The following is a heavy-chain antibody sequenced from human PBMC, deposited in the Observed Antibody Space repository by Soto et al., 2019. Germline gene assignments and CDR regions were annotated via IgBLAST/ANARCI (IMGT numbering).Heavy chain of an antibody. Sequence: GGSLRLSCAASGFTFSGYSMHWVRRAPGKGLVWVSRIKTDGSSTYYADSVKGRFTISRDNAKNTLFLQMNSLRAEDTAVYFCVRARSYNYGYWDYWAQGTLVTVSS. CDR3: VRARSYNYGYWDY. CDR2: IKTDGSST. V-gene: IGHV3-74*01. D-gene: IGHD3-22*01. J-gene: IGHJ4*02. CDR1: GFTFSGYS.